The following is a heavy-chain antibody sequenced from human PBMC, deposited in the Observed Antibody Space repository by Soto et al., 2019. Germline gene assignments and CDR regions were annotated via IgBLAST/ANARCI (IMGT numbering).Heavy chain of an antibody. D-gene: IGHD2-8*01. CDR2: INAGNGNT. CDR3: ARDRLIVLMVYGVTPKYGMDV. V-gene: IGHV1-3*01. Sequence: ASVKVSCKASGYTFTSYAIHWVRQAPGQRLEWMGWINAGNGNTKYSQKFQGRVTITRDTSASTAYMELSSLRSEDTAVYYCARDRLIVLMVYGVTPKYGMDVWGQGTTVTVSS. J-gene: IGHJ6*02. CDR1: GYTFTSYA.